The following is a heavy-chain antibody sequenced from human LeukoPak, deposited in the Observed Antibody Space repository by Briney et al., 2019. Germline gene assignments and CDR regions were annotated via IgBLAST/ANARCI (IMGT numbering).Heavy chain of an antibody. CDR3: VRIPNSADFPNWFDP. CDR1: GFTFSSST. V-gene: IGHV3-21*01. CDR2: ISSSSNYI. J-gene: IGHJ5*02. Sequence: KSGGSLRLSCAASGFTFSSSTMNWVRQPPGKGLEWVSSISSSSNYIYYADAVKGRFTISRDNAKNSLYLQMNSLRADDTAVYYCVRIPNSADFPNWFDPWGQGTLVTVSS. D-gene: IGHD2/OR15-2a*01.